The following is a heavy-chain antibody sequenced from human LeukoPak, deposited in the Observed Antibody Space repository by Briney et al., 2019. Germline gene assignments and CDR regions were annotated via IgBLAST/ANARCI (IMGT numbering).Heavy chain of an antibody. Sequence: GGSLRLSCAASGFTVSSNYMSWVRQAPGKGLEWVSAISGSGGSTYYADSVKGRFTISRDNSKNTLYLQMNSLRAEDTAVYYCAKDPYIPLAWFDPWGQGTLVTVSS. CDR1: GFTVSSNY. CDR3: AKDPYIPLAWFDP. J-gene: IGHJ5*02. V-gene: IGHV3-23*01. D-gene: IGHD2-2*02. CDR2: ISGSGGST.